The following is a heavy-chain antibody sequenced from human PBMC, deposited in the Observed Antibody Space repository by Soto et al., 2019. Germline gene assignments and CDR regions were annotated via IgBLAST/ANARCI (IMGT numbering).Heavy chain of an antibody. D-gene: IGHD1-26*01. J-gene: IGHJ4*02. V-gene: IGHV4-59*01. Sequence: SVTLSLTCTVAGGAITSYYWSSIRQPPGKGLEWIGYIYYSGSTNYNPSLKSRVTISVDTSKNQFSLKLSSVTAADTAVYYCARREWETAPIDYWGQGTLVTVSS. CDR3: ARREWETAPIDY. CDR1: GGAITSYY. CDR2: IYYSGST.